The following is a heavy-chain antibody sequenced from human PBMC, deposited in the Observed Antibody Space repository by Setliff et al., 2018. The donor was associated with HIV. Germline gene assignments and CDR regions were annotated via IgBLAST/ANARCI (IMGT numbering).Heavy chain of an antibody. CDR1: GVSVGSGDYY. CDR2: IFHSGDT. D-gene: IGHD6-6*01. V-gene: IGHV4-31*03. J-gene: IGHJ4*02. Sequence: SSETLSLTCSVSGVSVGSGDYYWHWIRQHPEKALEWIGYIFHSGDTYYNPSLKSRISMSADTSKNQFSLELTSLTAADTAVYYCATRPRIAARPFDYWGQGMLVTVSS. CDR3: ATRPRIAARPFDY.